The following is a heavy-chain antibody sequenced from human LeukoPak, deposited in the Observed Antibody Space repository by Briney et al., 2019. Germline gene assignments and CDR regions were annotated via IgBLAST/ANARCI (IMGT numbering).Heavy chain of an antibody. Sequence: PSETLSLNCTVSGGSVSSSSYYCGWIRQPPGEGLEWIGSFYCSGSTYYYPALKSRVTIFVSEYKNQSPLKLSSVTAADTAVYYCARHGESSDYGGWSIGYWGQGTLVTVSS. CDR3: ARHGESSDYGGWSIGY. V-gene: IGHV4-39*01. J-gene: IGHJ4*02. CDR1: GGSVSSSSYY. D-gene: IGHD4-23*01. CDR2: FYCSGST.